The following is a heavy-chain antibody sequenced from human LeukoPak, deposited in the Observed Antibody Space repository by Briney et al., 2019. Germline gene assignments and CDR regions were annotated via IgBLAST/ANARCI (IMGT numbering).Heavy chain of an antibody. CDR1: GGSISSSSYS. CDR3: PSRAVYSGRFDY. J-gene: IGHJ4*02. Sequence: SETLSLTCTVSGGSISSSSYSWGWIRQPPGKGLEWVGSIYYSGSTYYNPSLKSRVTISVDTSKNQFSLKLSSVTAADTAVYYCPSRAVYSGRFDYWGQGTLVTVST. V-gene: IGHV4-39*01. D-gene: IGHD1-26*01. CDR2: IYYSGST.